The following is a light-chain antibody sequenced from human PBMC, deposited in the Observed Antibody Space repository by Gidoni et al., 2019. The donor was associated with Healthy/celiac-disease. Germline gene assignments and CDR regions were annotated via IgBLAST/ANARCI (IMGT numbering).Light chain of an antibody. V-gene: IGLV2-18*02. Sequence: QSALPQPPSVSASPGQTVTIPCTGTSSDVGSHHSVSWYQQPPGTAPNLMIYEVSKRPSGGPVRFSVSKSGNTASLTISGLQAEDGADYYGSSYTSSSTLVFGGGTKLTVL. CDR1: SSDVGSHHS. CDR3: SSYTSSSTLV. CDR2: EVS. J-gene: IGLJ2*01.